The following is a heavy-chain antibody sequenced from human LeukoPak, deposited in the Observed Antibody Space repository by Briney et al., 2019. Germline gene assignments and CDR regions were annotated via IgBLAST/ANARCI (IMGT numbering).Heavy chain of an antibody. CDR2: ISSSGSTM. V-gene: IGHV3-11*04. Sequence: GGSLRLSCAASGFAFSDYYMSWIRQPPGKGLEWVSYISSSGSTMYYADSVKGRFTISRDNGKNSLYLQMNSLRVEDTAVYYCARAGRGFSYGSSDYWGQGTLVTVSS. J-gene: IGHJ4*02. CDR3: ARAGRGFSYGSSDY. D-gene: IGHD5-18*01. CDR1: GFAFSDYY.